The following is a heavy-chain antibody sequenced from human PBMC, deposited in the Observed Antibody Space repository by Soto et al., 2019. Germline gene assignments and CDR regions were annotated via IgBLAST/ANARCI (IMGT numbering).Heavy chain of an antibody. CDR3: ALTPDSGSLNFDY. CDR1: GFTFSSYG. CDR2: ISYDGSNK. D-gene: IGHD1-26*01. V-gene: IGHV3-30*03. Sequence: GGSLRLSCAASGFTFSSYGMHWVRQAPGKGLEWVAVISYDGSNKYYADSVKGRFTISRDNSKNTLYLQMNSLRAEDTAVYYCALTPDSGSLNFDYWGQGTLVTVSS. J-gene: IGHJ4*02.